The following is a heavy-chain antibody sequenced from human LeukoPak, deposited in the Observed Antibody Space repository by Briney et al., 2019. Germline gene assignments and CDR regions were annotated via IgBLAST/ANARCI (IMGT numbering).Heavy chain of an antibody. J-gene: IGHJ4*02. CDR1: GDSISSHY. CDR3: ARCIMRRYDY. D-gene: IGHD1-14*01. Sequence: SETLSLTCTVSGDSISSHYWSWIRQPPGKGLEWIGYIYNSGSTNYNPSLKSRVTISVDTSENQFSLKLSSVTAADTAVYFCARCIMRRYDYWGQGTLVSVSS. CDR2: IYNSGST. V-gene: IGHV4-59*11.